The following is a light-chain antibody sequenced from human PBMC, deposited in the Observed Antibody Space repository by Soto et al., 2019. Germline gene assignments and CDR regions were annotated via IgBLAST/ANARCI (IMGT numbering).Light chain of an antibody. CDR2: AAS. CDR3: QQANDFPRVT. Sequence: DLQMTQSPSSVSASVGDRVTITCRASQGISNWLAWYQLKPGKAPKLLIYAASSLQSGVPSRFSGSGSGTEFTLTISSLQPEEFATYYCQQANDFPRVTFGGGTKVEI. J-gene: IGKJ4*01. CDR1: QGISNW. V-gene: IGKV1-12*01.